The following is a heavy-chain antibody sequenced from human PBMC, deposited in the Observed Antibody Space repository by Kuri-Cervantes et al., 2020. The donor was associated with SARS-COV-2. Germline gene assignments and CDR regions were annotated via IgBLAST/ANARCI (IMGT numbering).Heavy chain of an antibody. CDR2: TSSSSSYI. CDR3: AKVGYCSSTSCYISYYFDY. CDR1: GFTFSSYS. D-gene: IGHD2-2*02. Sequence: GESLKISCASSGFTFSSYSMNWVRQAPGKGLEWVSSTSSSSSYIYYADSVKGRFTLSRDNAKNSLYLQMNSLRAEDTAVYYCAKVGYCSSTSCYISYYFDYWGQGTLVTVSS. J-gene: IGHJ4*02. V-gene: IGHV3-21*01.